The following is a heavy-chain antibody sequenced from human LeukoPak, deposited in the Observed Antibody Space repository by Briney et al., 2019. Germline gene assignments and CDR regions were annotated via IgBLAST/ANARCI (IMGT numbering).Heavy chain of an antibody. Sequence: GESLKISCKGSGYSFSSYWIAWVRQMPGKGLEWMGIIYPDDSDTRYSPSFQGQVTISADKSISTAYLQWSSLKASDTAMYYCAGQDIVVVATTTRAFDIWGQGTMVTVSS. D-gene: IGHD2-15*01. CDR2: IYPDDSDT. J-gene: IGHJ3*02. CDR1: GYSFSSYW. V-gene: IGHV5-51*01. CDR3: AGQDIVVVATTTRAFDI.